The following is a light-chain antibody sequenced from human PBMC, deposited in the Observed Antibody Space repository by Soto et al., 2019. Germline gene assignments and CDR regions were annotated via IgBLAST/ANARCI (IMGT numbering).Light chain of an antibody. V-gene: IGKV3-15*01. CDR3: QQYNNWPPIT. J-gene: IGKJ5*01. CDR2: DAS. CDR1: QSVSSSY. Sequence: EIVFSQSPGTLSLSTGERATLSCRASQSVSSSYLAWYQQKPGQAPRLLIYDASTRATGIPARLSGSGSGTEFTLTISSLESQDFAVYYCQQYNNWPPITFGQGTRLEI.